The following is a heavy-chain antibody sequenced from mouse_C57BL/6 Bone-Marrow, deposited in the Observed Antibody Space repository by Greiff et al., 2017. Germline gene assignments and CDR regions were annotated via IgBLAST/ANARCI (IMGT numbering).Heavy chain of an antibody. CDR1: GYTFTSYT. J-gene: IGHJ3*01. CDR3: ARHTYGSSPAWFAY. D-gene: IGHD1-1*01. Sequence: QVQLQQSGAELARPGASVKMSCKASGYTFTSYTMHWVKQRPGQGLEWIGYINPSSGYTKYNQKFKDKATLTADKSSSTVYMELRRLTSEDAAVYFCARHTYGSSPAWFAYWGQGTLVTVSA. CDR2: INPSSGYT. V-gene: IGHV1-4*01.